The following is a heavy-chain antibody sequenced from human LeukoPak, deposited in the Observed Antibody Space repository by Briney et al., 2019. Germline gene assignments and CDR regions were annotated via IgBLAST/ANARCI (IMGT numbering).Heavy chain of an antibody. Sequence: ASVKVSCKASGYTFSVYYMHWVRQAPGQGLEWMGWINPNSGGTNYAQKLQGRVTMTRDTSISTAYMELSRLRSDDTAVYYCARGTKNYYDSSGYYYEDYWGQGTLVTVSS. V-gene: IGHV1-2*02. CDR1: GYTFSVYY. CDR2: INPNSGGT. D-gene: IGHD3-22*01. CDR3: ARGTKNYYDSSGYYYEDY. J-gene: IGHJ4*02.